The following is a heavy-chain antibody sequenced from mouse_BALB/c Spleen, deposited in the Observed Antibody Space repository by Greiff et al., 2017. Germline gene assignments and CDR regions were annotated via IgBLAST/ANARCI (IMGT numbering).Heavy chain of an antibody. V-gene: IGHV1-14*01. Sequence: EVKVVESGPELVKPGASVKMSCKASGYTFTSYVMHWVKQKPGQGLEWIGYINPYNDGTKYNEKFKGKATLTSDKSSSTAYMELSSLTSEDSAVYYCARSPYDYDVGSAYWGQGTLVTVSA. CDR2: INPYNDGT. CDR1: GYTFTSYV. J-gene: IGHJ3*01. D-gene: IGHD2-4*01. CDR3: ARSPYDYDVGSAY.